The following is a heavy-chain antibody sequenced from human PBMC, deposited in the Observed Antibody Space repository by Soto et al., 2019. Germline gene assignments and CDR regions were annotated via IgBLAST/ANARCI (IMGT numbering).Heavy chain of an antibody. D-gene: IGHD3-22*01. V-gene: IGHV4-39*01. CDR3: ARRAHGYPTNWFDP. J-gene: IGHJ5*02. CDR2: IHYSGIT. CDR1: GASVSGSAYY. Sequence: QLQLQESGPGLVKPSETLSLACSVSGASVSGSAYYWGWIRQPPGKVLEWVADIHYSGITHYNPSLKSRATISVDTSQNQFALKLNSVTAADTAVYYCARRAHGYPTNWFDPWGQGTLVIVSS.